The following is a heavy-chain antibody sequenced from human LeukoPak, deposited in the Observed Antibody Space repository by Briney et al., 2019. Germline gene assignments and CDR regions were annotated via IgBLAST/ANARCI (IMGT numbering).Heavy chain of an antibody. CDR2: IIPIFGTA. J-gene: IGHJ6*02. CDR1: GGTFSSYA. D-gene: IGHD2-2*01. V-gene: IGHV1-69*13. CDR3: ARPLRVVPGAYYYGMDV. Sequence: GASVKVSCKASGGTFSSYAISWVRQAPGQGLEWMGGIIPIFGTANYAQKFQGRVTITADESTSTAYMELSSLRSEDTAVYYCARPLRVVPGAYYYGMDVWGQGTTVTVSS.